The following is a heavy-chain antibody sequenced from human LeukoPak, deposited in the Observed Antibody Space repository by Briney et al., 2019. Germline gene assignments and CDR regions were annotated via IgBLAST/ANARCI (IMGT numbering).Heavy chain of an antibody. CDR1: GGSVSSGSYY. V-gene: IGHV4-39*01. CDR2: IFYTGST. D-gene: IGHD6-13*01. Sequence: PSETLSLTCTVSGGSVSSGSYYWSWIRQPPGKGLEWIGSIFYTGSTYYNPSLKTRVTISVDTSKNQFSLQLSSVTAADTSLYYCARHVLAAPASPFGYWGQGTLVTVSS. J-gene: IGHJ4*02. CDR3: ARHVLAAPASPFGY.